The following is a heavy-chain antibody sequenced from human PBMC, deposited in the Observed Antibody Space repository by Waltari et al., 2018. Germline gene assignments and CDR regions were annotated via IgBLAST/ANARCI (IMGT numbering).Heavy chain of an antibody. CDR2: KSGGSGIT. Sequence: EMQLLESGGGLARPRGSLRLSCTAAGFSVRSFAMSWVRRAPGKGLEWVSSKSGGSGITSYAASVKGRFTIARDNSKNTLYLQMNSLRDEDAALYYCAKGLGDRYFDLWGRGTLVTVSS. CDR3: AKGLGDRYFDL. D-gene: IGHD3-10*01. V-gene: IGHV3-23*01. CDR1: GFSVRSFA. J-gene: IGHJ2*01.